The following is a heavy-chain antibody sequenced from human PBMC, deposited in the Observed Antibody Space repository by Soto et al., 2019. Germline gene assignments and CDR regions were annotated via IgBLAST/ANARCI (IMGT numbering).Heavy chain of an antibody. J-gene: IGHJ4*02. CDR3: ARSVGWNNWNYRFLEYFDY. CDR2: ISAYNGNT. D-gene: IGHD1-7*01. Sequence: PRASVKVACKASGYTFTSYGISWVRQAPGQGLEWMGWISAYNGNTNYAQKLQGRVTMTTDTSTSTAYMELRSLRSDDTAVYYCARSVGWNNWNYRFLEYFDYWGQGTLVTVSS. CDR1: GYTFTSYG. V-gene: IGHV1-18*01.